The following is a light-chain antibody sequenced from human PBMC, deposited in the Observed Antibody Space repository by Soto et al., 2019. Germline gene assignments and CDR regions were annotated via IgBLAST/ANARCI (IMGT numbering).Light chain of an antibody. J-gene: IGKJ1*01. CDR2: AAS. CDR1: QIISSY. Sequence: DIQMTQSPSSLSASVGGRLTITCRASQIISSYLNWYQQKPGKAPKXXIYAASSLQSGVPSRFSDSGSGTDFTLTISSLKNEDFATYYCQQRYSTPRTFCQGTKVDIK. V-gene: IGKV1-39*01. CDR3: QQRYSTPRT.